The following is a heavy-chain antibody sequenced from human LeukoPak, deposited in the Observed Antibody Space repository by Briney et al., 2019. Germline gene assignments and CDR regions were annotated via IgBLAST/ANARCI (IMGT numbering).Heavy chain of an antibody. J-gene: IGHJ3*02. Sequence: GGSLRLSCAASGFTFSSYAMSWVRQAPGKGLERVANIKPDGSDKRYVDSVKGRFTISRDNAKNSLYFQMNSLRGDDTAVYYCTRNYNNAFDIWGQGTMVTVSS. D-gene: IGHD3-22*01. CDR1: GFTFSSYA. CDR2: IKPDGSDK. CDR3: TRNYNNAFDI. V-gene: IGHV3-7*01.